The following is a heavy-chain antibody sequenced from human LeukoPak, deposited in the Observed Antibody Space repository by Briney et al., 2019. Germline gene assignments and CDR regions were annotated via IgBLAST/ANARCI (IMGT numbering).Heavy chain of an antibody. V-gene: IGHV4-59*08. D-gene: IGHD2-8*02. CDR2: IYYSGST. J-gene: IGHJ4*02. CDR1: GGSISSYY. CDR3: ARQGAGGDYFDY. Sequence: SETLSLTCTVSGGSISSYYWSWIRQPPGKGLEWIGYIYYSGSTNYNPSLKSRVTISVDTSKNQFSLKLSSVTAADTAVYYCARQGAGGDYFDYWGQGTRVTVSS.